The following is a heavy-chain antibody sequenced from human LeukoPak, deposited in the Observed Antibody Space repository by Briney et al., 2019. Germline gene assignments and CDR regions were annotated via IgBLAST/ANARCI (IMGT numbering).Heavy chain of an antibody. CDR1: GGSISSYY. J-gene: IGHJ6*03. Sequence: SETLSLTCTVSGGSISSYYWSWIRQPPGKGLEWIGYIYYSGSTNYNPSLKSRVTISVDTSKNQFSLKLSSVTAADTAVYYCARTTTQRVKDCYYYYMDVWGKGTTVTVSS. V-gene: IGHV4-59*01. D-gene: IGHD1-1*01. CDR3: ARTTTQRVKDCYYYYMDV. CDR2: IYYSGST.